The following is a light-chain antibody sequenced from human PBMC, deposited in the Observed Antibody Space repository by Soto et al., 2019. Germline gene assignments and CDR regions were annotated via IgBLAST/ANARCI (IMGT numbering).Light chain of an antibody. J-gene: IGKJ4*01. CDR1: QGIGST. CDR2: DAS. CDR3: QHYANWPLT. Sequence: EIVMTQSPAALSVSPGXGATLSCRASQGIGSTLAWYQQKPGQTPRLLIYDASTRAAGVPARFSGSGSGTDFTLTINSLQSEDFAIYYCQHYANWPLTFGGGTKVDIK. V-gene: IGKV3-15*01.